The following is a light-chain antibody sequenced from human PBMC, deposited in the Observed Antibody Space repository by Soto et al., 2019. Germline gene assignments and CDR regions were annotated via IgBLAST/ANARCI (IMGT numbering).Light chain of an antibody. CDR1: QSVDSTY. CDR2: ATS. CDR3: QQYDTSPPMYN. J-gene: IGKJ2*01. Sequence: EIVLTQSPGTLSLSPVERATLSCRASQSVDSTYLAWYQQKPDQSPRLLIYATSTRAAGIPDRFSGSGSGTDFTLTISGLEPDDVAVYYCQQYDTSPPMYNFGQGTKVDIK. V-gene: IGKV3-20*01.